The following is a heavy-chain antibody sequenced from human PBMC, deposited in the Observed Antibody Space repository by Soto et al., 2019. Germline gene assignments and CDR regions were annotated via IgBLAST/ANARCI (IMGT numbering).Heavy chain of an antibody. CDR1: GFTFSSFW. J-gene: IGHJ4*02. D-gene: IGHD6-19*01. CDR2: IKNDGSEK. CDR3: ATAGPLN. Sequence: PGGSLRLSCEASGFTFSSFWMSWVRQTPGKGLEWVANIKNDGSEKSYVDSVKGRFTISRNNTQNSVYLQMDYLGADDTGVYYWATAGPLNWGKGSLVTVSS. V-gene: IGHV3-7*01.